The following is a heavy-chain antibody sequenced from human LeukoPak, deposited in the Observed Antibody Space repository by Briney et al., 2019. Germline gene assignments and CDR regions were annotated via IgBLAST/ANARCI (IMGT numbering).Heavy chain of an antibody. Sequence: ASVKVSCKASGYTFTSYYMHWVRQAPGQGLEWRGIINPSGGSTSYAQKFQGRVTMTRDMSTSTVYMELSSLRSEDTAVYYCARGSAAGLDAFDIWGQGTMVTVSS. CDR2: INPSGGST. V-gene: IGHV1-46*01. CDR3: ARGSAAGLDAFDI. J-gene: IGHJ3*02. CDR1: GYTFTSYY. D-gene: IGHD6-13*01.